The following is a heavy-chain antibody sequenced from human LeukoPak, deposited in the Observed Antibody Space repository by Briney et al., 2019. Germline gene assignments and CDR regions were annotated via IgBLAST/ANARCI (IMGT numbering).Heavy chain of an antibody. CDR3: ARDARKYYDILTGYPSYFDL. Sequence: GGSLRLSCAASGFTFSSYGMHWVRQAPGKGLEWVAVISYDGSNKYYADSVKGRFTISRDNAKNSLYLQMNSLRAEDTAVYYCARDARKYYDILTGYPSYFDLWGRGTLVTVSS. CDR1: GFTFSSYG. CDR2: ISYDGSNK. V-gene: IGHV3-30*03. J-gene: IGHJ2*01. D-gene: IGHD3-9*01.